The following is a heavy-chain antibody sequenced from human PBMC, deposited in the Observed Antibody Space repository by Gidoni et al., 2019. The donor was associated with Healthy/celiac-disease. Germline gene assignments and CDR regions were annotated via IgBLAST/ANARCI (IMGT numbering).Heavy chain of an antibody. CDR3: ARATSGSRDFDY. V-gene: IGHV4-4*02. CDR1: GGPISSRNW. Sequence: QVQLQESGPGLVKPAGTLSLTCAVSGGPISSRNWWSWVRQPPGKGLEWIGEIYLSGSTNNTPVLKSRVTISVDKSKNQFSRKLGSVTAADTAVYYCARATSGSRDFDYWGQGTLVTVSS. CDR2: IYLSGST. J-gene: IGHJ4*02. D-gene: IGHD6-13*01.